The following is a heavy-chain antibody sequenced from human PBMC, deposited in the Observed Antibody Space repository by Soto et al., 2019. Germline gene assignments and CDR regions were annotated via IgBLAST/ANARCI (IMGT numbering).Heavy chain of an antibody. CDR2: ISGSGGTT. V-gene: IGHV3-23*01. D-gene: IGHD3-16*01. CDR3: AKVPRMGETLLVEYYYYGMAV. Sequence: PGGSLRLSCAASRFTFSTYAMSWVRQAPGKGLEWVSAISGSGGTTYYADSVKGRFTISRDNSENTLYLQMNSLRAEDTAVYYCAKVPRMGETLLVEYYYYGMAVWGQGTTVTVSS. J-gene: IGHJ6*02. CDR1: RFTFSTYA.